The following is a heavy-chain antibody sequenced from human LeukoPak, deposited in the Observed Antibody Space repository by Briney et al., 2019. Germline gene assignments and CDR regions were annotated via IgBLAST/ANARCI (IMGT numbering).Heavy chain of an antibody. J-gene: IGHJ4*02. CDR3: ARRGAAACFDY. D-gene: IGHD6-13*01. Sequence: SQTLSLTCSVSGGSISSDDYCWNWIRQHPGKGLEWIGYIYYSGSTYYNPSLKSRVTISVDKSKNQFSLKLSSVTAADTAVYYCARRGAAACFDYWGQGTLVTVSS. CDR2: IYYSGST. CDR1: GGSISSDDYC. V-gene: IGHV4-31*03.